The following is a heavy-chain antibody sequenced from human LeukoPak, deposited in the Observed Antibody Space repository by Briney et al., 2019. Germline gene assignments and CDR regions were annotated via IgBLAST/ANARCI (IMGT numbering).Heavy chain of an antibody. Sequence: ASETLSLTCAVCGGSFSGYYWSWIRQPPGKGLEWIGEINHSGSTNYNPSLKSRVTISVDTSKNQFSLKLSSVTAADTAVYYCARGPNKYSSSWYMDYWGQGTLVTVSS. J-gene: IGHJ4*02. CDR2: INHSGST. CDR1: GGSFSGYY. CDR3: ARGPNKYSSSWYMDY. V-gene: IGHV4-34*01. D-gene: IGHD6-13*01.